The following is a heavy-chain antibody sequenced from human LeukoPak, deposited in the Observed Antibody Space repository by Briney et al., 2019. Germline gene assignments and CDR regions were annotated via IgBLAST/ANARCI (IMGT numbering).Heavy chain of an antibody. CDR2: IKQDGSEK. J-gene: IGHJ4*02. Sequence: PGGSLRLSCAASGFTFSSYWMSWVRQAPGKGLEWVANIKQDGSEKYYVDSVKGRFTISRDNAKNSLYLQMNSLRAEDTAVYYCARVLFWSGLDYFDYWGQGTLVTVSS. CDR3: ARVLFWSGLDYFDY. CDR1: GFTFSSYW. V-gene: IGHV3-7*01. D-gene: IGHD3-3*01.